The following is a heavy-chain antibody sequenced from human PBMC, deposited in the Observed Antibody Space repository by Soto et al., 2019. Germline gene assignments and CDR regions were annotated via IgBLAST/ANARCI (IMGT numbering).Heavy chain of an antibody. CDR1: GFTFSSYW. CDR3: VKAWYNAVWGYYFDY. V-gene: IGHV3-7*01. CDR2: IKEDGSGK. D-gene: IGHD1-20*01. J-gene: IGHJ4*02. Sequence: EVQLVESGGGLVQPGGSLRLSCAASGFTFSSYWMTWVRQAPGKGLEWVANIKEDGSGKYYVDSVKGRFTISRDNTKNSLYLQWNCLRAEDTATYYCVKAWYNAVWGYYFDYWGQGTLVTVSS.